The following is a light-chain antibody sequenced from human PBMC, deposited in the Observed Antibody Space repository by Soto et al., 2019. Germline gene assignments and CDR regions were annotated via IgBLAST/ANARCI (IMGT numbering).Light chain of an antibody. CDR2: NAS. CDR3: QQYSTSSPRYT. J-gene: IGKJ2*01. V-gene: IGKV3-20*01. Sequence: EIVLTQSPGTLSLSPGERATLFCRASQSVSSNFLAWYQQKPGQAPRLLIYNASRRAAGIQDRFSGSGSGTDFTLTISRLEPEDFTVYYCQQYSTSSPRYTFGQGTKLEIK. CDR1: QSVSSNF.